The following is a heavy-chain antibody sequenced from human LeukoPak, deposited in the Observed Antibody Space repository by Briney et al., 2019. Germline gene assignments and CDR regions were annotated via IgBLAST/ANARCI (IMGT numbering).Heavy chain of an antibody. D-gene: IGHD2/OR15-2a*01. CDR3: ASHSTVNIPLSWFDP. Sequence: PSETLSLTCTVSGGSIISYYWSWIRQPPGKGMEWIGNIYNNGGTNYNPSLKSRVTISVDTSKNQFSLKLSSVTAADTAIYSCASHSTVNIPLSWFDPWGQGMLVTVSS. CDR2: IYNNGGT. CDR1: GGSIISYY. V-gene: IGHV4-59*08. J-gene: IGHJ5*02.